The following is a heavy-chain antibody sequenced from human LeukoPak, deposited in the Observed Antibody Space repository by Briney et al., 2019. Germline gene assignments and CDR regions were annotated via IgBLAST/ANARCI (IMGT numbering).Heavy chain of an antibody. J-gene: IGHJ6*02. V-gene: IGHV6-1*01. D-gene: IGHD2-15*01. CDR2: TYNRSKWFD. CDR1: GDTVFSNSAA. CDR3: ARARYCSGGSCYYGLDV. Sequence: SQTLSLTCVISGDTVFSNSAAWNWIRQSPSRGLEWLGRTYNRSKWFDDYAVSVKSRITINPDTSKNQFSLQLNSVTPEDTAVYYCARARYCSGGSCYYGLDVWGQGTTVTVSS.